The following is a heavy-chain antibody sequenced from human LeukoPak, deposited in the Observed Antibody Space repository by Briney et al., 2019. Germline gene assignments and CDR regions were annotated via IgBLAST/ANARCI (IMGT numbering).Heavy chain of an antibody. V-gene: IGHV4-34*01. Sequence: SETLSLTCAVYGGTFSGYNWNWIRQPPGKGLEWVGEISHSGTTNYNPALKRRVTMSVDTSKNQVSLKLSSVTAADTAVYYCARGSPKLDSWDRGTLVIVSS. J-gene: IGHJ5*01. CDR3: ARGSPKLDS. CDR1: GGTFSGYN. CDR2: ISHSGTT.